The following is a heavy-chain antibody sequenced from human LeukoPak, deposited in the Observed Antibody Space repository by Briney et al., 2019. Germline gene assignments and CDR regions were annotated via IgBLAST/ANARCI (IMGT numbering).Heavy chain of an antibody. CDR2: IKQDGSEK. CDR3: ARERGSGSYHPFDP. D-gene: IGHD3-10*01. V-gene: IGHV3-7*01. J-gene: IGHJ5*02. Sequence: GGSLRLSCAASGFTFSSYSMSWVRQTPGKGLEWVANIKQDGSEKNYVDSVKGRFTISRDNAKNSLYLQMNSLRADDTAVYYCARERGSGSYHPFDPWGQGTLATVSS. CDR1: GFTFSSYS.